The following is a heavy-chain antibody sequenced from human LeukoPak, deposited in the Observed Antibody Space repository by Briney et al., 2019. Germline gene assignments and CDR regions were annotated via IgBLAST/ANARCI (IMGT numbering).Heavy chain of an antibody. J-gene: IGHJ4*02. D-gene: IGHD6-19*01. CDR1: GFTFSSYA. V-gene: IGHV3-23*01. CDR3: AKDTLIAVAGLYYFDY. CDR2: ISAGGNSP. Sequence: GRSLRLSCAASGFTFSSYAMIWVRQAPGKGLEWVSGISAGGNSPYYADSVKGRFTISRDNSKNTLYLQMNSLRAEDTAVYYCAKDTLIAVAGLYYFDYWGQGTLVTVSS.